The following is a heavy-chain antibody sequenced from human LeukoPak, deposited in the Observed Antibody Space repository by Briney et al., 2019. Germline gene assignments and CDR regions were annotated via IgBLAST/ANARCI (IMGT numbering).Heavy chain of an antibody. CDR1: AVTLWNYA. D-gene: IGHD3-3*01. V-gene: IGHV3-23*01. Sequence: PGGSLRLSCAASAVTLWNYAVSWVRQAPGKGLEWVSSISSKGAGAYYADSVKGRFTISRDNPKNTLYLQMNSLRVGDTAVYYCAKDLRVTIFVEVNDYWGQGTLVTVSS. J-gene: IGHJ4*02. CDR3: AKDLRVTIFVEVNDY. CDR2: ISSKGAGA.